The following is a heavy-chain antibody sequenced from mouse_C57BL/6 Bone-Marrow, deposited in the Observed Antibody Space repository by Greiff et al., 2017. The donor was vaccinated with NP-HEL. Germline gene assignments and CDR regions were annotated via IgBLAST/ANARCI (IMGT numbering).Heavy chain of an antibody. J-gene: IGHJ2*01. CDR3: ARRAELLLRRYYFDY. D-gene: IGHD1-1*01. CDR2: INPSTGGT. V-gene: IGHV1-42*01. CDR1: GYSFTGYY. Sequence: VHVKQSGPELVKPGASVKISCKASGYSFTGYYMNWVKQSPEKSLEWIGEINPSTGGTTYNQKFKAKATLTVDKSSSTAYMQLKSLTSEDSAVYYCARRAELLLRRYYFDYWGQGTTLTVSS.